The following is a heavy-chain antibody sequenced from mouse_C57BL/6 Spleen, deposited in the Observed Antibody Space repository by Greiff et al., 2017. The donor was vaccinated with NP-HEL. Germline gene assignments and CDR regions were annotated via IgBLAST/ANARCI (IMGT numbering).Heavy chain of an antibody. V-gene: IGHV5-4*01. CDR2: ISDGGSYT. CDR1: GFTFSSYA. D-gene: IGHD4-1*01. J-gene: IGHJ3*01. CDR3: ARASSPGRGFAY. Sequence: EVQVVESGGGLVKPGGSLKLSCAASGFTFSSYAMSWVRQTPEKRLEWVATISDGGSYTYYPDNVKGRFTISRDNAKNNLYLQMSHLKSEDTAMYYCARASSPGRGFAYWGQGTLVTVSA.